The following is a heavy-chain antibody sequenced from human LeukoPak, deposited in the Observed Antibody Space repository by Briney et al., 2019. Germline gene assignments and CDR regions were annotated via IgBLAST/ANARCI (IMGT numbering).Heavy chain of an antibody. V-gene: IGHV4-34*01. CDR2: IDHSGSS. D-gene: IGHD1-1*01. J-gene: IGHJ5*02. Sequence: SETLSLTCAVYGGSFSGYFWSWIRQPPGKGLEWIAEIDHSGSSNYNPSLKIRVTISVDASKNQFSLKLSSVTAADTAVYYCASGWMRRWFDPWGQGTLVTVSS. CDR1: GGSFSGYF. CDR3: ASGWMRRWFDP.